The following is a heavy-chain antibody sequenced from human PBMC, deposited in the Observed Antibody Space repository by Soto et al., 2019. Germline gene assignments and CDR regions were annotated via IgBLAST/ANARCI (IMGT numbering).Heavy chain of an antibody. CDR1: GGTFSSYA. D-gene: IGHD6-19*01. V-gene: IGHV1-69*01. CDR3: ARDRPRTGYSSGWYRTYFDY. J-gene: IGHJ4*02. CDR2: IITIFGTA. Sequence: QVQLVQSGAEVKKPGSSVKVSCKASGGTFSSYAISWVRQAPGQGLEWIGGIITIFGTANYAQKFQGRVTITADEATCTAYMELSSLRSEDTAVYYCARDRPRTGYSSGWYRTYFDYWGQGTLVTVSS.